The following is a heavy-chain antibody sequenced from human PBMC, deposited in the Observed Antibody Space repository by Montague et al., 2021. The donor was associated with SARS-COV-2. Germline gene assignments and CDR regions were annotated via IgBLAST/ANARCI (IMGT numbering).Heavy chain of an antibody. CDR2: IYYSGSA. CDR1: GDCINNSRYY. Sequence: SETLSLTCSVSGDCINNSRYYWGWIRQPPGTGQEWIGTIYYSGSAYYNPSLKSRVTISVDTSKDQFSLKLNSVTATDTAVYYCARLESTRGVIIRGAFHIWGQGTKVTVSS. J-gene: IGHJ3*02. D-gene: IGHD3-10*01. V-gene: IGHV4-39*01. CDR3: ARLESTRGVIIRGAFHI.